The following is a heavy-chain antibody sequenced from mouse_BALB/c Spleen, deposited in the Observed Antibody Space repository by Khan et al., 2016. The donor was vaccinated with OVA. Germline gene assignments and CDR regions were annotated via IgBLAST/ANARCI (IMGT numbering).Heavy chain of an antibody. CDR2: ISSAGTYT. Sequence: EVELVEAGGDLVKPGGSLKLSCAASGFTFSTYGMSWVRQTPDKRLEWVATISSAGTYTYYSDSVKGRFPISRDNAKNTLYLQMNSLRSEDTAMYYCARHWVGIMDYWGQGTSLTVAS. V-gene: IGHV5-6*01. J-gene: IGHJ4*01. CDR1: GFTFSTYG. CDR3: ARHWVGIMDY. D-gene: IGHD1-1*01.